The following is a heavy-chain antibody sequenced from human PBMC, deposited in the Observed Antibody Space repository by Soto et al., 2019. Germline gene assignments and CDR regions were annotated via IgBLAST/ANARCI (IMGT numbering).Heavy chain of an antibody. V-gene: IGHV3-23*01. J-gene: IGHJ4*02. CDR2: ISGSGGST. CDR1: GFTFSSYA. D-gene: IGHD3-22*01. CDR3: AKLTYYYDSSGYYYEHFDY. Sequence: PGGSLRLSCAASGFTFSSYAMSWVRQAPGKGLEWVSAISGSGGSTYYADSVKGRFTISRDNSKNTLYLQMNSLRAEDTAVYYCAKLTYYYDSSGYYYEHFDYWGQGTLVTVSS.